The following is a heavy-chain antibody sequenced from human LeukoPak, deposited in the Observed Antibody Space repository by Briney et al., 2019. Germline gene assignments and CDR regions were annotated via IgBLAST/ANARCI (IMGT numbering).Heavy chain of an antibody. D-gene: IGHD6-19*01. Sequence: TSETLSLTCTVSGGPISSGSYYWSWIRQPAGKGLEWIGRIYTSGSTNYNPSLKSRVTISVDTSKNQFSLKLNSVTAADTAVYYCARGGQWLAHNYWGQGTLVTVSS. CDR3: ARGGQWLAHNY. CDR1: GGPISSGSYY. V-gene: IGHV4-61*02. CDR2: IYTSGST. J-gene: IGHJ4*02.